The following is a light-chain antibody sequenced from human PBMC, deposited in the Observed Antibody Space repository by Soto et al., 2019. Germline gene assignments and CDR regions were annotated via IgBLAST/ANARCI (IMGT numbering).Light chain of an antibody. V-gene: IGKV1-5*01. CDR3: QQYSSFSS. CDR2: DGS. CDR1: QSISTW. Sequence: DIHMTQYPSTLSASVGDRVTITCRASQSISTWLAWYQQKPGKAPKFLIFDGSSLQSGVPSRFSGSGSGTEFTLTISSLQPDDFATYYCQQYSSFSSFGQGTKVDIK. J-gene: IGKJ1*01.